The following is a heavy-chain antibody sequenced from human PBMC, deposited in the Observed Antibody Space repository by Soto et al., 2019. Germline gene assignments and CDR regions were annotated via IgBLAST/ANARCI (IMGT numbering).Heavy chain of an antibody. Sequence: LRLSCAASGFTFSSYAMAWVRQAPGKGLEWVSGINGNGGTTYYAESVKGRFTISRDNSKDTLFLQMNSLRAEDTAVYYCAKGVTYYSDSGRLHWAQGTLVTVSS. CDR3: AKGVTYYSDSGRLH. CDR2: INGNGGTT. J-gene: IGHJ4*02. D-gene: IGHD3-10*01. V-gene: IGHV3-23*01. CDR1: GFTFSSYA.